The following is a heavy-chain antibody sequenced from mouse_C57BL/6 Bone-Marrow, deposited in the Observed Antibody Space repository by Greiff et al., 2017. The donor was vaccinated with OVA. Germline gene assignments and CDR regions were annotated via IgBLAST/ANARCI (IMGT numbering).Heavy chain of an antibody. Sequence: EVMLVESGGGLVKPGGSLKLSCAASGFTFSSYAMSWVRQTPEKRLEWVATISDGGSYTYYPDNVTGRFTISRDNAKNNLYLQMSHLKSEDTAMYYCARVYSNYFFYAMDYWGQGTSVTVSS. CDR2: ISDGGSYT. V-gene: IGHV5-4*03. D-gene: IGHD2-5*01. CDR3: ARVYSNYFFYAMDY. CDR1: GFTFSSYA. J-gene: IGHJ4*01.